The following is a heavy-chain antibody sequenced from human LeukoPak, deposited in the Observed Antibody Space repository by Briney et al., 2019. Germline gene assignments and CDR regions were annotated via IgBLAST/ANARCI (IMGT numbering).Heavy chain of an antibody. CDR1: GFTFSSSP. D-gene: IGHD3-22*01. CDR3: ACTHNYYDSSAYYYEDDY. V-gene: IGHV3-30-3*02. J-gene: IGHJ4*02. Sequence: GRSLRLSCAASGFTFSSSPMHWVRQAPGMGLEWVSVISSDGSTKFYADSVKGRFTISRDNSKDTLNLQMDSLRAEDTAVYYCACTHNYYDSSAYYYEDDYWGQGTLVTVSS. CDR2: ISSDGSTK.